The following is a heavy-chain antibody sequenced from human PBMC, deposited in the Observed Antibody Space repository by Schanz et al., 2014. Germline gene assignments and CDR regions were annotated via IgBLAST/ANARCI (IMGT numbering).Heavy chain of an antibody. D-gene: IGHD3-10*01. V-gene: IGHV4-34*01. CDR2: INHSGSP. J-gene: IGHJ4*02. CDR3: ASNPYSSGSDNLLFHW. Sequence: QVQLQQWGAGLVKPSETLSLTCGVYGGSFSGNYWSWIRQPPGKGLGWIGAINHSGSPYYNPSLKSRVTISVDTSKSQFSLKLTYVTAADTAVYYCASNPYSSGSDNLLFHWWGQGTLVTVSS. CDR1: GGSFSGNY.